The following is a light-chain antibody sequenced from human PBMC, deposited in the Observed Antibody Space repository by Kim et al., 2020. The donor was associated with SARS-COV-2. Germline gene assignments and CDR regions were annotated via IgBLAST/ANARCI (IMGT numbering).Light chain of an antibody. CDR2: DAS. CDR3: HQRSNWPPWT. Sequence: EIVLTQSPATLSLSPGERATISCRASQSVSSYLAWYQQKPGQAPRLLIYDASNRATGIPARFSGSGSGTDFTLTISSLEPEDFAVYYCHQRSNWPPWTFGQGTKVDIK. J-gene: IGKJ1*01. CDR1: QSVSSY. V-gene: IGKV3-11*01.